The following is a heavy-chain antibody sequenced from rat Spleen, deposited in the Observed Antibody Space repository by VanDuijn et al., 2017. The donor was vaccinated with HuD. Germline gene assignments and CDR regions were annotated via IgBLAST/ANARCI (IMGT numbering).Heavy chain of an antibody. J-gene: IGHJ1*01. V-gene: IGHV5-29*01. D-gene: IGHD5-1*01. Sequence: EVQLVESGGGLVQPGRSLKLSCAASGFTFSNYGMAWVRQAPTKGLEWVATISYDGSSTSYRDSVKGRFTISRDNAKSTLYLQMDSLRSEDTATYYCARGGLGPHWYFDFWGPGTMVTVSS. CDR3: ARGGLGPHWYFDF. CDR2: ISYDGSST. CDR1: GFTFSNYG.